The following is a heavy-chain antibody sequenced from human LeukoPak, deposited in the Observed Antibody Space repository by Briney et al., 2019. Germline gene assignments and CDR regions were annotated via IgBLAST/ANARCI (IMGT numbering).Heavy chain of an antibody. CDR3: AKDINSGKDGYKTMPVDY. CDR1: GFTFDDYA. V-gene: IGHV3-43D*03. D-gene: IGHD5-24*01. CDR2: ISLDGGST. Sequence: PGGSLRLSCAASGFTFDDYAMHWARQAPGKGLEWVSLISLDGGSTYYADSVKGRFTISRDNSKNSLYLQMNSLRAEDTALYYCAKDINSGKDGYKTMPVDYWGQGTLVTVSS. J-gene: IGHJ4*02.